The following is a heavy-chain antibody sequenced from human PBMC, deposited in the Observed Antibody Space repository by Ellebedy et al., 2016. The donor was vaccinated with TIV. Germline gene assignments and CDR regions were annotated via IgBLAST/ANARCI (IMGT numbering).Heavy chain of an antibody. CDR2: IYYRGNT. J-gene: IGHJ4*02. V-gene: IGHV4-39*01. CDR1: GGSISTTGPY. D-gene: IGHD6-19*01. Sequence: SETLSLTXTVSGGSISTTGPYWGWIRQPPGKGLEWIGSIYYRGNTYHKPSLQSRVTFSVDTSKNQFSLKLTSVTAADSAVYYCARRGSVAGNPIFDYWGQGTLVTVSS. CDR3: ARRGSVAGNPIFDY.